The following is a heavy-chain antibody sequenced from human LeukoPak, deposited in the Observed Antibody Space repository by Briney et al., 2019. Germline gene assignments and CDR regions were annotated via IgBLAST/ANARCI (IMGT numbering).Heavy chain of an antibody. CDR1: GGSISSSSYY. CDR3: ARNLGSLSILA. J-gene: IGHJ4*02. V-gene: IGHV4-39*07. Sequence: SETLSLTCTVSGGSISSSSYYWGWIRQPPGKGLEWIGSIYYSGSTYYNPSLKSRVTMSVDKSKNQFSLKLSSVTAADTAVYYCARNLGSLSILAWGQGTLVTVSS. D-gene: IGHD3-3*02. CDR2: IYYSGST.